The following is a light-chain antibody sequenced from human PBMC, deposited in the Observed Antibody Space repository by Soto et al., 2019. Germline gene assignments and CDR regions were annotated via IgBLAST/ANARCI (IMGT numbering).Light chain of an antibody. CDR1: QDIAIY. J-gene: IGKJ4*01. Sequence: IQLTHSPSALSASVVEGVMITCLASQDIAIYLAWYQQKTGKAPKILIYAACTLQSGVPSRFSGSGSGTEFTLTISSLQPEEFATYYCEQLNTYPLTVGGGTKVDIK. CDR3: EQLNTYPLT. CDR2: AAC. V-gene: IGKV1-9*01.